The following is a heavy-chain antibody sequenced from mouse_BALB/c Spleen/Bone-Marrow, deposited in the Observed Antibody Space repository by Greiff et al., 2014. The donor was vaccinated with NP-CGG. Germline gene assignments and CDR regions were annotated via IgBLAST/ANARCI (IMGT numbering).Heavy chain of an antibody. CDR2: IDPANGNT. CDR3: AVYYYGSGLFAY. D-gene: IGHD1-1*01. Sequence: VQLKQSGAELVKPGASVKLSCTASGFNIKDTYMHWVKQRPEQGLGWIGRIDPANGNTKYDPKFQGKATITADTSSNTAYLQLSSLTSEDTAVYYCAVYYYGSGLFAYWGQGTLVTVSA. CDR1: GFNIKDTY. J-gene: IGHJ3*01. V-gene: IGHV14-3*02.